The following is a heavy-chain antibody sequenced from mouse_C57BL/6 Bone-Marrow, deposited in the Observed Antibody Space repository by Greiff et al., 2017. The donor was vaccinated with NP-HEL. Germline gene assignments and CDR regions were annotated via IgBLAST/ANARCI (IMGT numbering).Heavy chain of an antibody. D-gene: IGHD2-3*01. V-gene: IGHV1-61*01. CDR1: GYTFTSYW. CDR3: ARYDGYSQWYFDV. CDR2: IYPSDSET. J-gene: IGHJ1*03. Sequence: VQLQQPGAELVRPGSSVKLSCKASGYTFTSYWMDWVKQRPGQGLEWIGNIYPSDSETHYNQKFKDKATLTVDKSSSTAYMQLSSLTSEDSAVYYCARYDGYSQWYFDVWGTGTTVTVSS.